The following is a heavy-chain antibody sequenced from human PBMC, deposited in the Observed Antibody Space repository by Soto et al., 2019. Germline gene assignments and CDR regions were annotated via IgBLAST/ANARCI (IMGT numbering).Heavy chain of an antibody. CDR2: INAGNNNI. Sequence: ASVKVSCKASGHTFRNYAIHWVRQAPGQRLEWMAWINAGNNNIKYSQKFQGRITITRDTSASTVYMELNGLRSEDTAVYYCARGYYYHNGMDVWGQGTTVTVSS. CDR3: ARGYYYHNGMDV. V-gene: IGHV1-3*01. J-gene: IGHJ6*02. CDR1: GHTFRNYA.